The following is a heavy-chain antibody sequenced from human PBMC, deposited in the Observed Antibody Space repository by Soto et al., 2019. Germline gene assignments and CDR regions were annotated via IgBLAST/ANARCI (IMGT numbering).Heavy chain of an antibody. CDR1: GYTLTTNY. CDR2: INPRSGGNR. Sequence: QVQLMQSGAEVKKPGASVKVSCRASGYTLTTNYMHWVRQAPGQRPEWVAMINPRSGGNRKYAEKFKGRVTVTSDPSKSTVEMALNSLSSDDTAVYYCARGKVTSSGWLFDLWGQGTLVTVSS. D-gene: IGHD6-19*01. V-gene: IGHV1-46*01. J-gene: IGHJ4*02. CDR3: ARGKVTSSGWLFDL.